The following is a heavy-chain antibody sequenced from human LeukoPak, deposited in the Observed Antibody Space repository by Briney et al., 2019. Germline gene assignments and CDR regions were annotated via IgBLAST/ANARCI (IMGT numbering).Heavy chain of an antibody. CDR1: GYTFPSYW. CDR3: ARLTGYSSGWTKDLDH. V-gene: IGHV5-51*01. CDR2: IYPGDSDT. J-gene: IGHJ4*02. Sequence: GESLKISCKASGYTFPSYWIGWVRQMPGKGLEWMGIIYPGDSDTRYSPPFQGQVTISADESVTTAYLQWSSLRASDTAMYYCARLTGYSSGWTKDLDHWGQGTLVTVSS. D-gene: IGHD6-19*01.